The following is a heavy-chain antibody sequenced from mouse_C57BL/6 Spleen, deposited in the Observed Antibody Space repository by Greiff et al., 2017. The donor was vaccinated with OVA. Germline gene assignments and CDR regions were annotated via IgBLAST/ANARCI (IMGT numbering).Heavy chain of an antibody. CDR1: GFTFSDYG. V-gene: IGHV5-17*01. J-gene: IGHJ3*01. CDR3: ASAAVWFAY. CDR2: ISSGSSTI. Sequence: EVKLVESGGGLVKPGGSLKLSCAASGFTFSDYGMHWVRQAPEKGLEWVAYISSGSSTIYYADTVKGRFTITRDNAKNTLFLQMTSLRSEDTAMYYCASAAVWFAYWGQGTLVTVSA.